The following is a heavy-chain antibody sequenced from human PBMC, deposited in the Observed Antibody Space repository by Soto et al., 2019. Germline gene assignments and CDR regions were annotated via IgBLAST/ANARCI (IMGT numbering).Heavy chain of an antibody. CDR1: GFTFSDYY. D-gene: IGHD6-6*01. CDR3: ARKTAGRNFDF. J-gene: IGHJ4*02. Sequence: GGSLRLSCAASGFTFSDYYMSWIRQAPGKGLEWVSYISTSGDSMYYADSVKGRFTISRDNAKNSLYLQMNSLRAEDTAVYYCARKTAGRNFDFWGQGTLVTVSS. V-gene: IGHV3-11*01. CDR2: ISTSGDSM.